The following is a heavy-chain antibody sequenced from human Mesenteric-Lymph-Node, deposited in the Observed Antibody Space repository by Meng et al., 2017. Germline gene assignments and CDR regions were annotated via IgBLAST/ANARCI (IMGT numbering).Heavy chain of an antibody. CDR2: IGTAGDT. CDR3: ARDYADSGVYNYFDP. CDR1: GFTFSSYD. Sequence: GGSLRLSCAASGFTFSSYDMHWVRQATGKGLEWVSAIGTAGDTYYPGSVKGRFTISRDNAKDTLLLHMDSLRAEDTAVYYCARDYADSGVYNYFDPWGQGTLVTVSS. J-gene: IGHJ5*02. D-gene: IGHD4-17*01. V-gene: IGHV3-13*01.